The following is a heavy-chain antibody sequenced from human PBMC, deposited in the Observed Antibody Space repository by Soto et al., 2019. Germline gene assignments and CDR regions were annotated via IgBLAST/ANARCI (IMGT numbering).Heavy chain of an antibody. CDR1: GDSITTNKW. J-gene: IGHJ4*02. CDR3: ARDVAVPGESDRFGQ. CDR2: VYHTGLT. V-gene: IGHV4-4*02. D-gene: IGHD6-19*01. Sequence: SETLSLTCAVSGDSITTNKWWSWVRQPPGKGLEWIGEVYHTGLTNYNSSLKSRVTMSVDTSKNQFSLKLTSVTAADTAMYYCARDVAVPGESDRFGQWGQGTLVTVSS.